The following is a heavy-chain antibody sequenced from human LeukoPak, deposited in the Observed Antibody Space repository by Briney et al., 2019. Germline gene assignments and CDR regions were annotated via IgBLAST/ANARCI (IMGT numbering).Heavy chain of an antibody. J-gene: IGHJ4*02. D-gene: IGHD5-18*01. V-gene: IGHV4-4*09. CDR1: VASISNYY. CDR2: IPTSGST. Sequence: SETLSLTCAVSVASISNYYWSWIRQAPGKGLEWIGYIPTSGSTNYNPSLKSRVSISLDTSNNRFSLNLNFVTAADTAVYFCASPRTSYRYTLDYWGPGALVIVSS. CDR3: ASPRTSYRYTLDY.